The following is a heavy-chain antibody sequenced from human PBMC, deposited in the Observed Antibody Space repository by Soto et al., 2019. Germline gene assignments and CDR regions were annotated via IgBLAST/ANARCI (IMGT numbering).Heavy chain of an antibody. CDR3: ARAEPDGGYNRGLDY. Sequence: ASVKVSCKASGYTFTSYYMHWLRQAPGQGLEWMGIINPSGGSTSYAQKFQGRVTMTRDTSTSTVYMELSSLRSEDTAVYYCARAEPDGGYNRGLDYWGQGTLVTVSS. CDR1: GYTFTSYY. J-gene: IGHJ4*02. CDR2: INPSGGST. D-gene: IGHD4-17*01. V-gene: IGHV1-46*03.